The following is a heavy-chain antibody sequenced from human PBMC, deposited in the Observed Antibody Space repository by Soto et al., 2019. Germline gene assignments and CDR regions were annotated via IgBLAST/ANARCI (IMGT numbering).Heavy chain of an antibody. D-gene: IGHD2-8*02. V-gene: IGHV3-23*01. Sequence: GGSLRLSCAASGFTFSSYAMSWVRQAPGKGLEWVSVISGSGGTTYYADSVKGRFTISRDNSKNTLYLQMNSLRAEDTAVYYCVKENLRDIVLAVAGNYYFDSWGQGTLVTVSS. CDR3: VKENLRDIVLAVAGNYYFDS. CDR1: GFTFSSYA. CDR2: ISGSGGTT. J-gene: IGHJ4*02.